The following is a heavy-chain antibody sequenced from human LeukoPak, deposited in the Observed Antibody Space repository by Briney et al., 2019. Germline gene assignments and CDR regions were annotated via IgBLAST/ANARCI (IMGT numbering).Heavy chain of an antibody. CDR1: GYAISTGYY. J-gene: IGHJ3*02. CDR2: IYHSGSP. Sequence: SETLSLTCTVSGYAISTGYYRGWIRQPPGKGLEWIGSIYHSGSPYYNPSLKSRVTISVDTSKNQFSLKLSSVTAADTAVYYCARGHDYYDSSAYPGAFDIWGQGTMVTVSS. V-gene: IGHV4-38-2*02. CDR3: ARGHDYYDSSAYPGAFDI. D-gene: IGHD3-22*01.